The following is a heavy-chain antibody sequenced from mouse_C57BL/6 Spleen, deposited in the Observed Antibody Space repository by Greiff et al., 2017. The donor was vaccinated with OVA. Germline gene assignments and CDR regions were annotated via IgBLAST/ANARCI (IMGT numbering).Heavy chain of an antibody. V-gene: IGHV1-5*01. CDR1: GYTFTSYW. CDR3: TMYYYGSSSGYAMDY. CDR2: IYPGNSDT. D-gene: IGHD1-1*01. J-gene: IGHJ4*01. Sequence: EVQLQQSGTVLARPGASVKMSCKTSGYTFTSYWMHWVNQRPGQGLEWIGAIYPGNSDTSYNQKFKGKAKLTAVTSASTAYMELSSLTNEDSAVYYCTMYYYGSSSGYAMDYWGQGTSVTVSS.